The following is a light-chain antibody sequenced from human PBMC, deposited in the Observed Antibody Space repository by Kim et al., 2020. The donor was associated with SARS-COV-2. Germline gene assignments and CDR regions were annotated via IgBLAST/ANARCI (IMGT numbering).Light chain of an antibody. CDR2: DVS. J-gene: IGLJ2*01. V-gene: IGLV2-14*03. CDR1: SSDVGVYNY. Sequence: GQSFTISCTGTSSDVGVYNYVSWYQQHPGKAPNLMIYDVSNRPSGVSNRFSGSKSGNTASLTISGLQAEDEADYYCSSYTSSSTLVFGGGTQLTVL. CDR3: SSYTSSSTLV.